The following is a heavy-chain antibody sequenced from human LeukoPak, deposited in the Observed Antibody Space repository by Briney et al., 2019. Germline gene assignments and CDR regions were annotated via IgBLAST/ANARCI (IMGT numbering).Heavy chain of an antibody. CDR2: TYYRSKWYN. J-gene: IGHJ5*02. CDR3: ALAVSSPGPTNWFDP. V-gene: IGHV6-1*01. CDR1: GDSVSSNSAA. D-gene: IGHD6-13*01. Sequence: HSQTLSLTCAISGDSVSSNSAAWNWIRQSPSRGLEWLGRTYYRSKWYNDYAVSVKSRISINPDTSKNQFSLQLNSVTPEDTAVYYCALAVSSPGPTNWFDPWGQGTLVTVSS.